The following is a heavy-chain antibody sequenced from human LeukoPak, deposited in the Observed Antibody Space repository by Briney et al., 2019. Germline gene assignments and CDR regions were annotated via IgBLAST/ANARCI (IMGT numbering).Heavy chain of an antibody. CDR1: GFTFSSYA. CDR2: ISGSGGST. V-gene: IGHV3-23*01. CDR3: AKDRGTNWGYRSFDY. Sequence: HSGGSLRLSCAASGFTFSSYAMSWVRQAPGKGLEWVSAISGSGGSTYYADSVKGRFTISRDNSKNTLYLQMNSLRAEDTAVYYCAKDRGTNWGYRSFDYWGQGTLVTVSS. J-gene: IGHJ4*02. D-gene: IGHD7-27*01.